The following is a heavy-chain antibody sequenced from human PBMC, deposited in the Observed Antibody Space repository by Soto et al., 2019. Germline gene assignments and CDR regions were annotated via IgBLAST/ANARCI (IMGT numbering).Heavy chain of an antibody. CDR3: AREQNCSSTSCYRDYYYYYMDV. CDR2: ISAYNGNT. CDR1: GYTFTSYG. J-gene: IGHJ6*03. Sequence: ASVKVSCKASGYTFTSYGISWVRQAPGQGLEWMGWISAYNGNTNYAQKLQGRVTMTTDTSTSTAYMELRSMRSDDTAVYYCAREQNCSSTSCYRDYYYYYMDVWGKGTTVTVSS. D-gene: IGHD2-2*01. V-gene: IGHV1-18*01.